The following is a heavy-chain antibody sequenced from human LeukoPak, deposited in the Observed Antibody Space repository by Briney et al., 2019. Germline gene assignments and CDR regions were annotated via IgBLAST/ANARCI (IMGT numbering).Heavy chain of an antibody. V-gene: IGHV3-21*01. CDR2: INPTSTSI. Sequence: PGGSLRLSCVASGLTFSDYSINWVRRAPGKGLEWVSSINPTSTSIYYADAVRGRFTISRDNAKSSLYLQMDSLRAEDTAVYYCVRLRRNSDRSYYYYDPWGQGILVTVSS. J-gene: IGHJ5*02. CDR1: GLTFSDYS. D-gene: IGHD3-10*01. CDR3: VRLRRNSDRSYYYYDP.